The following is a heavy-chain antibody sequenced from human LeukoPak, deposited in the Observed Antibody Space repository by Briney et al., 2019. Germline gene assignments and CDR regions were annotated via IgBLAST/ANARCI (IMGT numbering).Heavy chain of an antibody. Sequence: ASVKVSCKASGYIFTSYAMNWLRRAPGQGLEWMGWINTNTGNPTYALAFTGRFVFSLDTSASTAYLQISSLQAEDTAVYYCARRVKDYYDSSGYYSFDYWGQGTLVTVSS. V-gene: IGHV7-4-1*02. D-gene: IGHD3-22*01. J-gene: IGHJ4*02. CDR1: GYIFTSYA. CDR3: ARRVKDYYDSSGYYSFDY. CDR2: INTNTGNP.